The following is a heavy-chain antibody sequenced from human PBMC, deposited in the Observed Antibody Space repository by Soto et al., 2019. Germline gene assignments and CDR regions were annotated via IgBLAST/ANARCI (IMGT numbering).Heavy chain of an antibody. CDR1: GFTFSSYG. CDR2: ISYDGSNK. V-gene: IGHV3-30*18. CDR3: ANCVPIARRWELLHPLLVERYDAFDI. Sequence: QVQLVESGGGVVQPGRSLRLSCAASGFTFSSYGMHWVRQAPGKGLEWVAVISYDGSNKYYADSVKGRFTISRDNSKNTLYLQMNSLRAEDTAVYYCANCVPIARRWELLHPLLVERYDAFDIWGQGTMVTVSS. D-gene: IGHD1-26*01. J-gene: IGHJ3*02.